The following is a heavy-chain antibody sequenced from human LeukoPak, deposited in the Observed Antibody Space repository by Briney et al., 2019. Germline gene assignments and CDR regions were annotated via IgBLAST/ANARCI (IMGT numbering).Heavy chain of an antibody. J-gene: IGHJ3*02. CDR1: GGSVSSGSSY. Sequence: SGTLSLTCTVSGGSVSSGSSYWSWIRQPPGKGLEWIGYIYYSGSTNYNPSLKSRVTISLDTSKNYFSLKLSSVTAADTAVYYCARESNWDAFDIWGQGTMVTVSS. V-gene: IGHV4-61*03. CDR2: IYYSGST. D-gene: IGHD1-1*01. CDR3: ARESNWDAFDI.